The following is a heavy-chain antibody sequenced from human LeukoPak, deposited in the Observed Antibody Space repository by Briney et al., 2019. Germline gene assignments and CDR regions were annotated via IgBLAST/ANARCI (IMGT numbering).Heavy chain of an antibody. CDR2: ISAYNGNT. Sequence: ASVKVSCKASGYTFTNYGISWVRQAPGQGLEWLGWISAYNGNTNYAHQLQGRVTMTTDTSTSTAYMELRSLRSEDTAVYYCARERVDTAMVPFDYWGQGTLVTVSS. J-gene: IGHJ4*02. CDR3: ARERVDTAMVPFDY. D-gene: IGHD5-18*01. V-gene: IGHV1-18*01. CDR1: GYTFTNYG.